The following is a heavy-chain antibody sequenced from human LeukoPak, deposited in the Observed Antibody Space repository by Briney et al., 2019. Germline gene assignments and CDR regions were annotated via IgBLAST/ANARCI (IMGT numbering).Heavy chain of an antibody. V-gene: IGHV1-2*02. Sequence: ASVKVSCTASGYTFTGYYMHWVRQAPGQGLEWMGWINPNSGGTNYAQKFQGRVTMTRDTSISTAYMELSRLRSDDTAVYYCAQGHCSSTSCYDWFDPWGQGTLVTVSS. D-gene: IGHD2-2*01. J-gene: IGHJ5*02. CDR3: AQGHCSSTSCYDWFDP. CDR1: GYTFTGYY. CDR2: INPNSGGT.